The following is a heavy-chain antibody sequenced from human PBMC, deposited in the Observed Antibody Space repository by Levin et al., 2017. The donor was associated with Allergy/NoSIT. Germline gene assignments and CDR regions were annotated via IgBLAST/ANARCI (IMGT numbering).Heavy chain of an antibody. CDR3: AHETRGPTTYYDILTGYPPDAFDI. V-gene: IGHV2-5*02. CDR1: GFSLSTSGVG. Sequence: KKSGPTLVKPTQTLTLTCTFSGFSLSTSGVGVGWIRQPPGKALEWLALIYWDDDKRYSPSLKSRLTITKDTSKNQVVLTMTNMDPVDTATYYCAHETRGPTTYYDILTGYPPDAFDIWGQGTMVTVSS. J-gene: IGHJ3*02. D-gene: IGHD3-9*01. CDR2: IYWDDDK.